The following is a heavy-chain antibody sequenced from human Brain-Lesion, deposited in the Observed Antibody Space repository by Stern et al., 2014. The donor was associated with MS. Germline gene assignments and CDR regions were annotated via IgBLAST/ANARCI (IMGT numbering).Heavy chain of an antibody. CDR3: ARDITGSSAYFAY. D-gene: IGHD1-14*01. V-gene: IGHV3-9*01. CDR2: ISWNSGTI. Sequence: QLVESGGELVQPGRSLRLSCAAFGFTFDDYAMHWVRQAPGKGLEWVAGISWNSGTIGYADSVKGRFTTSRDNAYSSLYLQMNSLRPEDTALYYCARDITGSSAYFAYWGQGTLVTVSS. J-gene: IGHJ4*02. CDR1: GFTFDDYA.